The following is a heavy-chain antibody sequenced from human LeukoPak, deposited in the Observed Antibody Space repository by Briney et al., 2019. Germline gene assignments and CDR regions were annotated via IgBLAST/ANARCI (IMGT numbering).Heavy chain of an antibody. J-gene: IGHJ4*02. CDR3: ARTYCDSTTCYRFDY. CDR1: GFTFSNHA. D-gene: IGHD2-2*01. Sequence: GSLRLSCAASGFTFSNHAMNWIRQPAGKGLEWIGRIQTSGSTNYNPSLNSRVTISVDTSENQFSLELRSVTAADAAVYYCARTYCDSTTCYRFDYWGQGTLVTVSS. V-gene: IGHV4-4*07. CDR2: IQTSGST.